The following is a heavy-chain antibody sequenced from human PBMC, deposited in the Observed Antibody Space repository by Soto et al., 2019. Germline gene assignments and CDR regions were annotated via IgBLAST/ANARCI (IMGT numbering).Heavy chain of an antibody. CDR3: ARRSPGYYPGLSPYYYYYYYMDV. V-gene: IGHV3-74*01. D-gene: IGHD1-26*01. J-gene: IGHJ6*03. Sequence: GGSLRLSCAASGFTFSSYWMHWVRQAPGKGLVWVSRINSDGSSTSYADSVKGRFTISRDNAKNTLYLQMNSLRAEDTAVYYCARRSPGYYPGLSPYYYYYYYMDVWGKGTTVTVSS. CDR1: GFTFSSYW. CDR2: INSDGSST.